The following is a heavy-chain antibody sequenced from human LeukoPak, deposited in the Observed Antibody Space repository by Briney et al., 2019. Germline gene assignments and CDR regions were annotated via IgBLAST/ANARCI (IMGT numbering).Heavy chain of an antibody. CDR3: ARGHYDDYYYYYMDV. CDR1: GYTFTNYD. J-gene: IGHJ6*03. Sequence: GASVKVSCKASGYTFTNYDINWVRQATGQGLEWMGWMNPNSGNTGYAQRFQGRFTITRNTSISTAYMELSSLRSEDTAVYYCARGHYDDYYYYYMDVWGKGTTVTVSS. D-gene: IGHD5-12*01. V-gene: IGHV1-8*03. CDR2: MNPNSGNT.